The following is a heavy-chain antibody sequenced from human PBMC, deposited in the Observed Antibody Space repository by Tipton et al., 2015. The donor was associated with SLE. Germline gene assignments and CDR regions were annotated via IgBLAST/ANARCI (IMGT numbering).Heavy chain of an antibody. V-gene: IGHV4-59*01. CDR2: VHSNGDS. J-gene: IGHJ5*02. D-gene: IGHD2-2*01. CDR3: ARAKRSSTTWEYWFDP. CDR1: GGSTSSYY. Sequence: TLSLTCTVSGGSTSSYYWSWIRQSPGKGLEWLGYVHSNGDSTYNASLKSRVAISVDTSKNQFSLELSSVTAADTAVYYCARAKRSSTTWEYWFDPWGQGTLVTVSS.